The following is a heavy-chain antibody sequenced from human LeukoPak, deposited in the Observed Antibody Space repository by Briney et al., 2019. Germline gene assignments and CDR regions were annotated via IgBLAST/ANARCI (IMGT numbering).Heavy chain of an antibody. CDR1: GFTFSGSA. V-gene: IGHV3-73*01. CDR3: CLGVTPDY. D-gene: IGHD3-10*01. Sequence: GGSLRLSCAASGFTFSGSAMHWVRQASGKGLEWVGRIRSKANSYATAYAASVKGRFTISRDDSKNTAYLQMNSLKTEDTAVYYCCLGVTPDYWGQGTLVTVSS. J-gene: IGHJ4*02. CDR2: IRSKANSYAT.